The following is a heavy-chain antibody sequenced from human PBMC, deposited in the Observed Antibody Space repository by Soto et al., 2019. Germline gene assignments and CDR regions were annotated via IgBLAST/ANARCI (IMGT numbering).Heavy chain of an antibody. CDR1: GGTFSNFA. CDR3: GRDRVMRGNSYYYGMDV. V-gene: IGHV1-69*12. D-gene: IGHD2-21*01. CDR2: IIPKFSAP. Sequence: VLLEQSGAEVKKPGSSVKVSCKTSGGTFSNFAISWVRLAPGQGLEWMGVIIPKFSAPTYAQKFQGRVMITADASTSTAFMELSSLRSEDTAVYYCGRDRVMRGNSYYYGMDVWGQGTTVIVSS. J-gene: IGHJ6*02.